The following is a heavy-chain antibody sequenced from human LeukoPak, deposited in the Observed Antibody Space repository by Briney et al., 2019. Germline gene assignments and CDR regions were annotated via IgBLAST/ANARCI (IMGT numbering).Heavy chain of an antibody. Sequence: SETLSLTCSVSGGSIKSHYYTWIRQPPGKGQEWIGYVYYSGTTSYNPSLESRVSISDDTSKNQVFLWLTSVTAADTAVYYCATSLYGDYEADYWGPGILVTVSS. J-gene: IGHJ4*02. CDR2: VYYSGTT. CDR1: GGSIKSHY. V-gene: IGHV4-59*11. CDR3: ATSLYGDYEADY. D-gene: IGHD5-12*01.